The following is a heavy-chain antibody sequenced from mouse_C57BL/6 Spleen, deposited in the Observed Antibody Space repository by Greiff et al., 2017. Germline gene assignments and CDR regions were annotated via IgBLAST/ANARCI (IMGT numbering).Heavy chain of an antibody. D-gene: IGHD2-5*01. Sequence: QVQLQQSGAELARPGASVKMSCKASGYTFTSYSMHWVKQRPGQGLEWIGYINPCSGYTKYNQKFKDKATLTADKSSSTAYMQLSSLTSEDSAVYYCARSGNSNWFAYWGQGTLVTVSA. CDR2: INPCSGYT. CDR3: ARSGNSNWFAY. CDR1: GYTFTSYS. J-gene: IGHJ3*01. V-gene: IGHV1-4*01.